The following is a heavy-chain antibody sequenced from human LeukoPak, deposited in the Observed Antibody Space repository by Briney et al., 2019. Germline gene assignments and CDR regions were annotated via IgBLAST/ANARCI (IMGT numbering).Heavy chain of an antibody. V-gene: IGHV4-61*02. CDR3: ARVASGGSYPRFDY. CDR1: GGSISSGSYY. CDR2: IYTSGST. D-gene: IGHD1-26*01. J-gene: IGHJ4*02. Sequence: SETLSLTCTVSGGSISSGSYYWSWIRQPAGNGLEWIGRIYTSGSTNYNPSLKSRVTMSVDTSKNQFSLKLNSVTAADTAVYYCARVASGGSYPRFDYWGQGTLVTVSS.